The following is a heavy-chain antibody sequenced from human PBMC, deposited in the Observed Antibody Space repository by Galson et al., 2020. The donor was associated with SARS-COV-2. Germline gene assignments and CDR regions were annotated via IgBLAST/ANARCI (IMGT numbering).Heavy chain of an antibody. CDR1: GGSISSSNYY. Sequence: SETLSLTCTVSGGSISSSNYYWGWIRQPPGKGLEWIGSIYYSGSTNYNPSLKRRVTISVDSVKNHFSLRLTSVTAADTAVYYCARRAVAATALDHWGQGTLVTVSS. D-gene: IGHD6-19*01. V-gene: IGHV4-39*02. J-gene: IGHJ4*02. CDR2: IYYSGST. CDR3: ARRAVAATALDH.